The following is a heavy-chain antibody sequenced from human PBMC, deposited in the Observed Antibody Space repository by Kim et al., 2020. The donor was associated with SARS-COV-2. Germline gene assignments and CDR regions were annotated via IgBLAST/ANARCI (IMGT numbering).Heavy chain of an antibody. CDR3: ARGPPTVSYYYYGMDV. CDR1: GYTFTSYG. V-gene: IGHV1-18*01. Sequence: ASVKVSCKASGYTFTSYGISWVRQAPGQGLEWMGWISAYNGNTNYAQKLQGRVTMTTDTSTSTAYMELRSLRSDDTAVYYCARGPPTVSYYYYGMDVWGQGTTVTVSS. D-gene: IGHD4-17*01. J-gene: IGHJ6*02. CDR2: ISAYNGNT.